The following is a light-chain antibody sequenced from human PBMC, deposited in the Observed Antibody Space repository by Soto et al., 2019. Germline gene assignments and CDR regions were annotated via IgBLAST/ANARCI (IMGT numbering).Light chain of an antibody. V-gene: IGKV3-11*01. CDR3: QQRSNWPYT. CDR2: DAS. J-gene: IGKJ2*01. Sequence: EIVWTQSPATLSLSPGERATLSCRASQSVSSYLAWYQQKPGQAPRLLIYDASNRATGIPARFSGSGSGTDFTLTMSSLEPEDFAVYYCQQRSNWPYTFGQGTKLEIK. CDR1: QSVSSY.